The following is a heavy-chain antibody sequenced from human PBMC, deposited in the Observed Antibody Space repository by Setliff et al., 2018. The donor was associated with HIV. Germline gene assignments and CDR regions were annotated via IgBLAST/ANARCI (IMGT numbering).Heavy chain of an antibody. CDR1: GGSISAYY. D-gene: IGHD5-18*01. CDR3: AREGRQLWFFDF. J-gene: IGHJ4*02. V-gene: IGHV4-4*07. Sequence: ETLSLTCTVSGGSISAYYWNWFRRPAGKGLEWIGRVYIRGSPNSNPSLMSRVTTSIDTSKNQFFLRLSSVTAADTAVYYCAREGRQLWFFDFWGQGALVTVSS. CDR2: VYIRGSP.